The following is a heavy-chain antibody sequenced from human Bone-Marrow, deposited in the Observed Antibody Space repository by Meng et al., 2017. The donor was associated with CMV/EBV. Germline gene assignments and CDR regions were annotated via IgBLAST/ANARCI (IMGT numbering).Heavy chain of an antibody. V-gene: IGHV1-8*01. CDR2: MNPNSGNT. J-gene: IGHJ4*02. D-gene: IGHD3-22*01. CDR1: GYPFTSYD. Sequence: SGYPFTSYDINWVRQATGQGLEWMGWMNPNSGNTGYAQKFQGRVTMTRNTSISTAYMELSSLRSEDTAVYYCARGQNYYDSSGYYYGYWGQGTLVTVSS. CDR3: ARGQNYYDSSGYYYGY.